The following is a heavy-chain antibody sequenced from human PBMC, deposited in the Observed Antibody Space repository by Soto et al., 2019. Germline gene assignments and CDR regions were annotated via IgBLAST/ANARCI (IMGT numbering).Heavy chain of an antibody. CDR1: GGSITSSSHF. D-gene: IGHD3-16*01. CDR2: IYFTGNT. CDR3: AGQTFTKAAASYGRSNWFDP. Sequence: SETLSLTCSASGGSITSSSHFWGWVRQPPGKGLEWIGTIYFTGNTYYTPSLKSRLTMSIDTSKNEFSLRLNSVTAADTAVYYCAGQTFTKAAASYGRSNWFDPWGQGTLVTVSS. V-gene: IGHV4-39*01. J-gene: IGHJ5*02.